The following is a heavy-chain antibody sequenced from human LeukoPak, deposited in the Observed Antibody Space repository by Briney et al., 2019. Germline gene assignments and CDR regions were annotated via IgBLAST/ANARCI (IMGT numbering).Heavy chain of an antibody. CDR3: AKDLGGSATTV. CDR2: ISWSGDRM. Sequence: GGSLRLSCAASGFTFEDHVMHWVRQAPGKGLEWVSSISWSGDRMGYADAVKGRFTISRDNAKNSMFLQMNSLRVEDTALYYCAKDLGGSATTVWGQGTLVTVSS. V-gene: IGHV3-9*01. CDR1: GFTFEDHV. J-gene: IGHJ4*02. D-gene: IGHD2-2*01.